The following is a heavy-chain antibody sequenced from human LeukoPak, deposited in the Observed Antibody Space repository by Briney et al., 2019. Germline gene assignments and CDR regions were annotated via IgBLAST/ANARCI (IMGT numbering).Heavy chain of an antibody. CDR3: AGGNYYYYMDV. Sequence: GSLRLSCAASGFPFSSYSMNWVRQAPGKGLEWVSSISSSSNSIYYADSVKGRFTISRDNAKNSPYLQMNSLRAEDTAVFYCAGGNYYYYMDVWGKGTTVTVSS. V-gene: IGHV3-21*01. J-gene: IGHJ6*03. CDR1: GFPFSSYS. CDR2: ISSSSNSI.